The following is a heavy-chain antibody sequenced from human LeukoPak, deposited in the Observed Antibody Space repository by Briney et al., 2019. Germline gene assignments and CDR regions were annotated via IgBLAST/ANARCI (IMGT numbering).Heavy chain of an antibody. V-gene: IGHV3-66*01. CDR3: ARAVDIVATTPFDL. Sequence: GGSLRLSCAASGFTVSSNYMSWVRQAPEKGLEWVSVLYTGGTTYYADSVKGRFTISRDNSKNTVYLDMNSLRAEDTAVYYCARAVDIVATTPFDLWGQGTMVTVSS. J-gene: IGHJ3*01. D-gene: IGHD5-12*01. CDR1: GFTVSSNY. CDR2: LYTGGTT.